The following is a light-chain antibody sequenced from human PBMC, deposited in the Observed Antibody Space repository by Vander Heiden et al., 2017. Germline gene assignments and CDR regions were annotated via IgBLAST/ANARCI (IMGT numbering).Light chain of an antibody. CDR2: EVG. CDR3: NSFTTSGTLV. V-gene: IGLV2-14*01. CDR1: SSDIGAYNY. J-gene: IGLJ2*01. Sequence: QSALTQPASVSGSPGQSLTISCTGTSSDIGAYNYVSWYQQHPGEAPKLIIFEVGVRPSGISDRFSASKSGNTASLTISGLQAGDEADYYCNSFTTSGTLVFGGGTRLTVL.